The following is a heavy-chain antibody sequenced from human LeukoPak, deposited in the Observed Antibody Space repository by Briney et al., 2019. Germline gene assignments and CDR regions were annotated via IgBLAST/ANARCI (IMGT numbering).Heavy chain of an antibody. CDR1: GVSVSNNY. J-gene: IGHJ3*01. CDR3: ARWALKSAFDL. D-gene: IGHD3-16*01. Sequence: PSETLSLTCTVPGVSVSNNYWSWIRQAPGKGLEWIGYMYHTGSGNYNPSLKSRVTISIDASKNQFYLDVNSVTVADSTVYYCARWALKSAFDLWGQGTTVTVAS. CDR2: MYHTGSG. V-gene: IGHV4-59*02.